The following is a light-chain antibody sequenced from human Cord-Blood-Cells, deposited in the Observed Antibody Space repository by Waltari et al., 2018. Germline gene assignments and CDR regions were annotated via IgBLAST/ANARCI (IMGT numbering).Light chain of an antibody. CDR3: SSYTSSSTLGV. CDR2: DVS. J-gene: IGLJ3*02. CDR1: RSDVGGYNY. Sequence: QSALTQPASVSGSPGQSITISCTGPRSDVGGYNYVSWYQQHPGKAPKLMIYDVSNRPSGVSNRFSGSKSGNTASLTISGLQAEDEADYYCSSYTSSSTLGVFGGGTKLTVL. V-gene: IGLV2-14*01.